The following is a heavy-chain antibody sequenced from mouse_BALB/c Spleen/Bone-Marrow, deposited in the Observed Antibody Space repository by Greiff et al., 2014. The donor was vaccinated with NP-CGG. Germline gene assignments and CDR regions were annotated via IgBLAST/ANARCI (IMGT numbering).Heavy chain of an antibody. V-gene: IGHV5-17*02. J-gene: IGHJ2*01. CDR3: ARSGSSSGYFDY. D-gene: IGHD1-1*01. CDR2: ISSGSSTV. CDR1: GFTSSSFG. Sequence: EVKLMESGGGLVQPGGSRKLSYAASGFTSSSFGMHWVRQAPEKGLEWVAYISSGSSTVYYADKVMGRFTISRDNPKNTLFLQMTSLRSEDTAMYYCARSGSSSGYFDYWGQGTTLTVSS.